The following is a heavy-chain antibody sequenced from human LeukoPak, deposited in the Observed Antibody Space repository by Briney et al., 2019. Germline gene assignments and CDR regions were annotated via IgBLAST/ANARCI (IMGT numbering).Heavy chain of an antibody. J-gene: IGHJ6*02. CDR2: LSYDGSNK. CDR1: GFTFSSYA. Sequence: GRSLRLSCAASGFTFSSYAMHWVRRAPGKGLEWVAVLSYDGSNKYYADSVKGRFTISRDNSKNTLYLQMNSLRAEDTAVYYCARDPTGGIGSGQTRYYYYGMDVWGLGTTVTVSS. D-gene: IGHD2-15*01. V-gene: IGHV3-30-3*01. CDR3: ARDPTGGIGSGQTRYYYYGMDV.